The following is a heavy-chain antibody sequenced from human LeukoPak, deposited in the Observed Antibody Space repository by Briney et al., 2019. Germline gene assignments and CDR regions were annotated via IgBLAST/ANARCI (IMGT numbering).Heavy chain of an antibody. CDR1: GFTVSSNY. CDR2: IYSGGST. CDR3: ARDDYGGKNFDY. J-gene: IGHJ4*02. V-gene: IGHV3-53*01. D-gene: IGHD4-23*01. Sequence: GGSLRLSCAASGFTVSSNYMSWVRQAPGKGLGWVSVIYSGGSTYYADSVKGRFTISRDNSKNTLYLQMNSLRAEDTAVYYCARDDYGGKNFDYWGQGTLVTVSS.